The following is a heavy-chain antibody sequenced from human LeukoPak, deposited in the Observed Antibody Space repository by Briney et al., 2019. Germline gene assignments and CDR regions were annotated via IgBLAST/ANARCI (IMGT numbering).Heavy chain of an antibody. V-gene: IGHV4-39*01. D-gene: IGHD3-9*01. CDR3: ARLRYADWYFDL. Sequence: SETLSLTCTVSGGSISSSSDYWGWIRQPPGKGQEWIGNIYYSGRTSYKPSLKSRVTISVDTSKNQFSLKLTYVTAADTALYYCARLRYADWYFDLWGRGPLVTVSS. CDR2: IYYSGRT. CDR1: GGSISSSSDY. J-gene: IGHJ2*01.